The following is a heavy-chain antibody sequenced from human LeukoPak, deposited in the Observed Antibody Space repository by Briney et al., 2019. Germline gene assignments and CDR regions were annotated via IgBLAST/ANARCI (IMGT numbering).Heavy chain of an antibody. CDR1: GGTFSSYA. V-gene: IGHV1-69*05. J-gene: IGHJ4*02. D-gene: IGHD5-24*01. CDR2: IIPIFGTA. Sequence: GASVKVSCKASGGTFSSYAISWVRQAPGQGLEWMGGIIPIFGTANYAQKFQGRVTITTDESTSTAYMELSSLRSEDTAVYYCARGHVEMATISGGSFDYWGQGTLVTVSS. CDR3: ARGHVEMATISGGSFDY.